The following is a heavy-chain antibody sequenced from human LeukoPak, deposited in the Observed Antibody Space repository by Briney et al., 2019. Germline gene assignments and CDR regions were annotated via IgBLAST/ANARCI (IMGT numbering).Heavy chain of an antibody. V-gene: IGHV3-21*01. Sequence: GGSLRLSCAASGFTFSSYSMNWVRQAPGKGLEWVSSISSSSSYIYYADSVKGRFTISRDNAKNSLYLQMNSLRAEDTAVYYCARFVSSGWVDYWGQGTLVTVSS. CDR2: ISSSSSYI. D-gene: IGHD6-19*01. CDR3: ARFVSSGWVDY. CDR1: GFTFSSYS. J-gene: IGHJ4*02.